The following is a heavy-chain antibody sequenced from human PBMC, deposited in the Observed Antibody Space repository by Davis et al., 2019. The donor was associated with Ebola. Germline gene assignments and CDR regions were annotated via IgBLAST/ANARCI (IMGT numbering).Heavy chain of an antibody. CDR2: IWYDGSNK. D-gene: IGHD3-3*01. CDR1: GFTFSSYG. Sequence: PGGSLRLSCAASGFTFSSYGMHWVRQAPGKGLEWVAVIWYDGSNKYYADSVKGRFTISRDDSKNTLYLQMNSLRAEDTAVYYCASASYDFWSGYNAGGYWGQGTLVTVSS. J-gene: IGHJ4*02. CDR3: ASASYDFWSGYNAGGY. V-gene: IGHV3-33*01.